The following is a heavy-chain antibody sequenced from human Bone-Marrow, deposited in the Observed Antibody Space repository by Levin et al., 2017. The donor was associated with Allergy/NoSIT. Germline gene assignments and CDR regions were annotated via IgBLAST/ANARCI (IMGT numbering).Heavy chain of an antibody. CDR1: GFNFASYG. CDR2: ISGTGRHI. D-gene: IGHD2-2*01. J-gene: IGHJ4*02. CDR3: AKDEGPFSSSFAFDC. Sequence: GGSLRLSCAASGFNFASYGMNWVRQAPGKGLEWVSSISGTGRHIYLADSLKGRFNISRDNAKNSLSLQMNNLRVEDTAVFYCAKDEGPFSSSFAFDCWGQGALVTVSS. V-gene: IGHV3-21*01.